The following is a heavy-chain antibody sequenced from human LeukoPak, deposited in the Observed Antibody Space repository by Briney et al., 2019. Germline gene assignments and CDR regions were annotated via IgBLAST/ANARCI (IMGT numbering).Heavy chain of an antibody. D-gene: IGHD5-24*01. V-gene: IGHV4-59*12. Sequence: PSETLSLTCTVSGGSISSYYWSWIRQPPGKGLEWIGYIYYSGSTNYNPSLKSRVTISVDTSKNQFSLQLNSVTPEDTAVYYCARDHPFRGQEGYYYMDVWGKGTTVTVSS. CDR3: ARDHPFRGQEGYYYMDV. CDR1: GGSISSYY. CDR2: IYYSGST. J-gene: IGHJ6*03.